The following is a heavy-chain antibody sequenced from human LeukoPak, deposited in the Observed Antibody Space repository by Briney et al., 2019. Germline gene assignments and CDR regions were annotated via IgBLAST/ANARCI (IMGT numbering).Heavy chain of an antibody. CDR3: ARTYYSSTSCYIFADY. CDR1: GYSFTSYW. V-gene: IGHV5-51*01. CDR2: IYPGDSDT. Sequence: GESLKISCKGSGYSFTSYWIGWVRQMPGKGLEWMGIIYPGDSDTRYSPSFQGQVTISADKSISTAYLQWSSLKASDTAMYYCARTYYSSTSCYIFADYWGQGTLVTVSS. J-gene: IGHJ4*02. D-gene: IGHD2-2*02.